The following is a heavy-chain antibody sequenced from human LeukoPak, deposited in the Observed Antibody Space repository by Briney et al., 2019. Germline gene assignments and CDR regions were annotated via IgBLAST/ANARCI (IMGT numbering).Heavy chain of an antibody. CDR1: GFTFSDYY. CDR2: ISSTSSYT. V-gene: IGHV3-11*05. CDR3: GRGGYSSGWYRIDY. J-gene: IGHJ4*02. Sequence: GGSLRLSCAASGFTFSDYYMSWIRQAPGKGLEWVSYISSTSSYTNYADSVKGRFTISRDNAKNSLHLQMNSLRAEDTAVYYCGRGGYSSGWYRIDYWGQGTLVTVSS. D-gene: IGHD6-19*01.